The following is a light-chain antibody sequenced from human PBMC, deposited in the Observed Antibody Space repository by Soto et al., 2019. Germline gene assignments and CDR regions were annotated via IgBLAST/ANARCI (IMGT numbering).Light chain of an antibody. CDR2: DAS. J-gene: IGKJ3*01. Sequence: EIVLTQSPATLSLSPGERATLSCRASQSLFSYLAWFQQKPGQAPRLLIYDASNRSTGIPARFSGSGSGSDFPLTISSLEPEDFAIYYCQQRRNLPWTFGPGTKVDIK. CDR3: QQRRNLPWT. V-gene: IGKV3-11*01. CDR1: QSLFSY.